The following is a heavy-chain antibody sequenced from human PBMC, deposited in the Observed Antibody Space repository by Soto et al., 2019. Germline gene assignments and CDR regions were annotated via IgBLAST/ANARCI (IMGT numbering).Heavy chain of an antibody. CDR2: TDYSGNT. Sequence: QVQLQESGPGLVRPSETLSLTCAVSSDSISSFYWIWFRQYPGKGVQWIGYTDYSGNTNYNPSLMSRVTISGDTSKNQFSLRLSSVTYADTAVYYCARAVGDPLYYLDYWGQGTLVTVSS. CDR1: SDSISSFY. CDR3: ARAVGDPLYYLDY. V-gene: IGHV4-59*08. D-gene: IGHD6-19*01. J-gene: IGHJ4*02.